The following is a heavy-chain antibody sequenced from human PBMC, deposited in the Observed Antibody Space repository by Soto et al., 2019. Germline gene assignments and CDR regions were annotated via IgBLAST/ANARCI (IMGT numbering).Heavy chain of an antibody. V-gene: IGHV1-69*12. CDR3: AGPPELTRIYYYYGMDV. J-gene: IGHJ6*02. Sequence: QVQLVQSGAEVKKPGSSVKVSCKASGGTFSSYAISWVRQAPGQGLEWMGGIIPIFGTADYAQKFQGRVTSTADECTSTAYMELSSLRSEDTAVYYGAGPPELTRIYYYYGMDVWGQRTTVTVSS. CDR1: GGTFSSYA. D-gene: IGHD1-7*01. CDR2: IIPIFGTA.